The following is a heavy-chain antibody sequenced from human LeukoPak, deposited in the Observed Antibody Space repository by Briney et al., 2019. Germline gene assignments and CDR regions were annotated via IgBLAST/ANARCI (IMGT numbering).Heavy chain of an antibody. V-gene: IGHV1-2*02. CDR2: INPNSGGT. CDR1: GYTFTCYY. Sequence: ASVKVSCKASGYTFTCYYMHWVRQAPGQGLEWMGWINPNSGGTNYAQKFQGRVTMTRDTSISTAYMELSRLRSDDTAVYYRARDPSVVVVPATWEDYWGQGTLVTVSS. J-gene: IGHJ4*02. D-gene: IGHD2-2*01. CDR3: ARDPSVVVVPATWEDY.